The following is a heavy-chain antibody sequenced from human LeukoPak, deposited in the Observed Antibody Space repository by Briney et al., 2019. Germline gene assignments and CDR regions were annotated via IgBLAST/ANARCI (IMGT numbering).Heavy chain of an antibody. V-gene: IGHV4-39*07. D-gene: IGHD4-17*01. Sequence: KASETLSLTCTVSGGSISSTTYYWGWIRQPPGKGLEWIGSIYYSGNTYHNPSLKSRVTISVDTSKNQFSLNLTSVTAADTGVYYCARGEDGTGDYRPTYFDSWGQGTLVTVSS. CDR3: ARGEDGTGDYRPTYFDS. CDR1: GGSISSTTYY. CDR2: IYYSGNT. J-gene: IGHJ4*02.